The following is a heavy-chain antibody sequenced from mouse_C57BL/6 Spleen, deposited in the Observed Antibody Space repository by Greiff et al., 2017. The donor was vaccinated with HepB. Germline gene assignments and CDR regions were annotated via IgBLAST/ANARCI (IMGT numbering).Heavy chain of an antibody. CDR3: ARQEYSNYFYYAMDY. CDR1: GFTFSDYG. CDR2: ISSGSSTI. D-gene: IGHD2-5*01. V-gene: IGHV5-17*01. J-gene: IGHJ4*01. Sequence: EVQVVESGGGLVKPGGSLKLSCAASGFTFSDYGMHWVRQAPEKGLEWVAYISSGSSTIYYADTVTGRFTISRDNAKNTLFQQMTRLRSEDTAMYYCARQEYSNYFYYAMDYWGQGTSVTVSS.